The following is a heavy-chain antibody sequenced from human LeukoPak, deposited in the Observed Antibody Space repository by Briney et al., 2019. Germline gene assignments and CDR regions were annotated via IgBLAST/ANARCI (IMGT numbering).Heavy chain of an antibody. V-gene: IGHV1-46*01. J-gene: IGHJ4*02. CDR1: GYTFTSYY. CDR3: AKEFNRGLPDY. CDR2: INPSGGST. Sequence: ASVKVSCKASGYTFTSYYMRWVRQAPGQGLEWMGIINPSGGSTSYAQKFQGRVTMTRDTSTSTVYMELSSLRAEDTAVYYCAKEFNRGLPDYWGQGTLVTVPS. D-gene: IGHD2-21*01.